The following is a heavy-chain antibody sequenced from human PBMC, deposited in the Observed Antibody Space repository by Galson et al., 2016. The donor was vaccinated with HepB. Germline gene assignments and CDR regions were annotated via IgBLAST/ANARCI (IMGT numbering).Heavy chain of an antibody. V-gene: IGHV1-2*02. CDR3: SRGLINGYDCDY. D-gene: IGHD5-12*01. J-gene: IGHJ4*02. CDR2: INPKSGAT. Sequence: SVKVSCKASQYSFTEYYIHWLRQAPGQRPEWMGWINPKSGATKYPQRFQGRVTMTRDTSITTAYMELSRLRSDDTAIYYCSRGLINGYDCDYWGQGTLVTVSA. CDR1: QYSFTEYY.